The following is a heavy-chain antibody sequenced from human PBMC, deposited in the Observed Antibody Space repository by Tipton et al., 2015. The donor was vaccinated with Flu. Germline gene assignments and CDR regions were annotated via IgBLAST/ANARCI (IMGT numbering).Heavy chain of an antibody. J-gene: IGHJ4*02. CDR3: ARDIIGDYGGD. V-gene: IGHV3-48*03. CDR1: GFTFSSYE. D-gene: IGHD4/OR15-4a*01. Sequence: QLVQSGGGLVQPGGSLRLSCAASGFTFSSYEMSWVRQAPGKGLEWVSYISGSGSTIYYADSVKGRFTISRDNAKNSLYLQMNSLRAEDTAVYYCARDIIGDYGGDWGQGTLVTVSS. CDR2: ISGSGSTI.